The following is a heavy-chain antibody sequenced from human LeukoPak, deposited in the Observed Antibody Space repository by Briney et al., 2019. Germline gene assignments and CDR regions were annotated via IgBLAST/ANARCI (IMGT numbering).Heavy chain of an antibody. CDR1: GYSFTSYW. CDR2: IYPGDSDT. D-gene: IGHD2-15*01. V-gene: IGHV5-51*01. CDR3: ARHRDSSYYYYYGMDV. J-gene: IGHJ6*02. Sequence: GESLKISCKGTGYSFTSYWIGWVRQMPGKGLEWIGIIYPGDSDTRYSPSFQGQVTISADKSISTAYLQWSSLKASDTAMYYCARHRDSSYYYYYGMDVWGQGTTVTVSS.